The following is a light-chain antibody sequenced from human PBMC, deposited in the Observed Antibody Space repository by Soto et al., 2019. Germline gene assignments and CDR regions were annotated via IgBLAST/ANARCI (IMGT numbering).Light chain of an antibody. CDR2: DTS. CDR3: QQRSNSPLT. J-gene: IGKJ4*01. CDR1: QSVSSY. Sequence: EIVLTQSPATLSLSPGEGATLSCRASQSVSSYLVWYQQKPGQAPRLLIYDTSNRATGIPARFSGSGSGTDCTLTISSLEPEEFAVYYCQQRSNSPLTFGGGTKVEIK. V-gene: IGKV3-11*01.